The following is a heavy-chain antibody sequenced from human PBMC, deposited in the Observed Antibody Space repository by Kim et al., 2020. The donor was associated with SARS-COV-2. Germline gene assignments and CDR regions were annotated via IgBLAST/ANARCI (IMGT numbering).Heavy chain of an antibody. Sequence: GGSLRLSCAASGFPFSNVWMSWVRQAPGRGLEWVGRIKGKTDGEATDYAATVQCRFTMSIADSKNTLHLKMNSLETEDTGVYYCTTLILAAGRGYWGQGTLGTVSS. D-gene: IGHD6-13*01. V-gene: IGHV3-15*01. CDR2: IKGKTDGEAT. J-gene: IGHJ4*02. CDR1: GFPFSNVW. CDR3: TTLILAAGRGY.